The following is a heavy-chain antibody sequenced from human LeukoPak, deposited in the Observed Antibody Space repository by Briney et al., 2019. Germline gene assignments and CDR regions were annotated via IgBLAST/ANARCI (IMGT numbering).Heavy chain of an antibody. CDR2: INTNTGNP. Sequence: ASVKVSCKASGYTFTSYAMNWVRQAPGQGLEWMGWINTNTGNPTYAQGVTGRFVFSLDTSVSTAYLQISSLKAEDTAVYYCARPDSSGYPGAFDIWGQGTMVTVSS. J-gene: IGHJ3*02. V-gene: IGHV7-4-1*02. CDR1: GYTFTSYA. CDR3: ARPDSSGYPGAFDI. D-gene: IGHD3-22*01.